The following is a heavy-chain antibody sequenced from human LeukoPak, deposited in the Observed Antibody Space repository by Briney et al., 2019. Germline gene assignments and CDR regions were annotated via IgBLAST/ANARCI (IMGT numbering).Heavy chain of an antibody. CDR2: IYTSGST. CDR3: ARLYCSSTSCYGVDY. J-gene: IGHJ4*02. Sequence: SETLSLTCTVSGGSISSYYWSWIRQPAGKGLEWIGRIYTSGSTNYNPSLESRVTMSVDTSKNQFSLKLSSVTAADTAVYYCARLYCSSTSCYGVDYWGQGTLVTVSS. CDR1: GGSISSYY. D-gene: IGHD2-2*01. V-gene: IGHV4-4*07.